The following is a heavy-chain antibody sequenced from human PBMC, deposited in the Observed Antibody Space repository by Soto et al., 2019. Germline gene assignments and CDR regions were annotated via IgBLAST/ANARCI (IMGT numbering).Heavy chain of an antibody. J-gene: IGHJ4*02. CDR1: GFNFRSFA. CDR2: ISGGAAT. CDR3: AKGSHIAARPFFFDS. V-gene: IGHV3-23*01. D-gene: IGHD6-6*01. Sequence: GGSLRLSCAASGFNFRSFAMNWVRQAPGKGLEWVSTISGGAATTYADSVKGRLTISRDNSKNTVTLKMNNLTAEDTAVYYCAKGSHIAARPFFFDSWGRGTLVTVSS.